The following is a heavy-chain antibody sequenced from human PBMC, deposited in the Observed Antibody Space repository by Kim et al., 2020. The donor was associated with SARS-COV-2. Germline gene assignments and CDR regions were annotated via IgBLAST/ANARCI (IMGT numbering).Heavy chain of an antibody. D-gene: IGHD5-18*01. CDR3: AKETLRGYSYGVVGY. CDR2: ISWDGGST. V-gene: IGHV3-43D*03. J-gene: IGHJ4*02. CDR1: GFTFDDYA. Sequence: GGSLRLSCAASGFTFDDYAMHWVRQAPGKGLEWDSLISWDGGSTYYADSVKGRFTISRDNSKNSLYLQMNSLRAEDTALYYCAKETLRGYSYGVVGYWGQGTLVTVSS.